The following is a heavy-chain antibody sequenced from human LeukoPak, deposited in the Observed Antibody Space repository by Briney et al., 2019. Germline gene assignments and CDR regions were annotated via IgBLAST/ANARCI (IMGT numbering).Heavy chain of an antibody. CDR2: IWYDGSNK. J-gene: IGHJ6*04. CDR3: AREGRVVPAAMRNYYYGMDV. CDR1: GFTFSSYG. V-gene: IGHV3-33*01. Sequence: PWGSLRLSCAASGFTFSSYGMHWVRQAPGKGLEWVAVIWYDGSNKYYADSVKGRFTISRDNSKNTLYLQMNSLRAEDTAVYYCAREGRVVPAAMRNYYYGMDVWGKGTTVTVSS. D-gene: IGHD2-2*01.